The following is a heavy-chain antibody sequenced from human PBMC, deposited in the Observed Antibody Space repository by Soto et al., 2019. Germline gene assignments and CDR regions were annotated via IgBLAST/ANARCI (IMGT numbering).Heavy chain of an antibody. J-gene: IGHJ4*02. D-gene: IGHD6-6*01. CDR2: IIPIFGTA. CDR3: ARMNHLYSSSPEKFDY. Sequence: AVKVSCKASGGTFSSYAISWVRQASGQGLEWMGGIIPIFGTANYAQKFQGRVTITADKSTSTAYMELSSLRSEDTAVYYCARMNHLYSSSPEKFDYWGQGTLVTVSS. V-gene: IGHV1-69*06. CDR1: GGTFSSYA.